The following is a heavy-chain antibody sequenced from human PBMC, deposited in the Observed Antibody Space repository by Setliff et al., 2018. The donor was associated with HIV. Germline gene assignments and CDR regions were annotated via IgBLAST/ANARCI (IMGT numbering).Heavy chain of an antibody. CDR2: ISGSADST. Sequence: GGSLRLSCAASGFTFSSYTMNWVRQAPGVGLEWVSAISGSADSTYYAGAVKGRFTISRDNSKNTLHLQMNSLRAEDTAVYYCAKDRTCSGGSCYSDAFDVWGQGTMVTVS. D-gene: IGHD2-15*01. V-gene: IGHV3-23*01. CDR1: GFTFSSYT. CDR3: AKDRTCSGGSCYSDAFDV. J-gene: IGHJ3*01.